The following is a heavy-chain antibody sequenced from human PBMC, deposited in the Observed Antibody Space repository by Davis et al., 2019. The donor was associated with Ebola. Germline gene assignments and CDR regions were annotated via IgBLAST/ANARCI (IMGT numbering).Heavy chain of an antibody. CDR1: VITFSSYA. V-gene: IGHV3-23*01. CDR3: AKSGLSFGVVKYHYGMDV. CDR2: ISGSGGST. Sequence: GGSLRPSCTDPVITFSSYAMTWVRQAPGKGLDWVSAISGSGGSTYYADSVKGRFTISRDNSKKTLYLQMNSLRAEDTAVYYCAKSGLSFGVVKYHYGMDVWGKGTTVTVSS. J-gene: IGHJ6*04. D-gene: IGHD3-3*01.